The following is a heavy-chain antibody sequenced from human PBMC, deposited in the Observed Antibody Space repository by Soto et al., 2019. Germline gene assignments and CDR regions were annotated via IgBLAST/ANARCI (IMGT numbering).Heavy chain of an antibody. CDR3: ARNILGVTTDY. Sequence: GGSGKVSCTASGYTFTNHAIHWVRQAPGQGLEWMGWINAGKGDTKYPQRFQGRVTITRDTSASTAYMELSSLRSEDTAVYYCARNILGVTTDYWGQGTLVTVSS. CDR2: INAGKGDT. V-gene: IGHV1-3*01. CDR1: GYTFTNHA. J-gene: IGHJ4*02. D-gene: IGHD4-4*01.